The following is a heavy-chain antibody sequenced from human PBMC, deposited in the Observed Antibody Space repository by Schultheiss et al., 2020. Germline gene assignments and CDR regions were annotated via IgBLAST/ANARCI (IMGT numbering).Heavy chain of an antibody. D-gene: IGHD3-3*01. CDR3: ARGYYDFWSSYPRDGMDV. V-gene: IGHV4-31*03. CDR2: IYYSGST. CDR1: GGSISSGGYY. J-gene: IGHJ6*02. Sequence: SETLSLTCTVSGGSISSGGYYWSWIRQHPGKGLEWIGYIYYSGSTYYNPSLKSRVTISVDTSKNQFSLKLSSVTAADTAVYYCARGYYDFWSSYPRDGMDVWGQGTTVTVSS.